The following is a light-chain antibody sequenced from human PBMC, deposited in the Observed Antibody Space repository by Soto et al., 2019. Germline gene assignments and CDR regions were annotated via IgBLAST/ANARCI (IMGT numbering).Light chain of an antibody. V-gene: IGKV1-9*01. CDR2: AAR. CDR3: QQINSFPLT. J-gene: IGKJ4*01. CDR1: QGISSY. Sequence: DIQLTQSPSFLSASVGDRVTITCRSRQGISSYLAWYQHTPWKAPKVLIYAARTLQSGVPSRFSGSGSGTEFTLTISSLQAEDFATYYCQQINSFPLTFGGGTKVEIK.